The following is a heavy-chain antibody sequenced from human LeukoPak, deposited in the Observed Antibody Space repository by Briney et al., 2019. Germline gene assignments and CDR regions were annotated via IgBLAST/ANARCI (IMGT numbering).Heavy chain of an antibody. D-gene: IGHD6-13*01. CDR1: GFTFNNYW. CDR2: LNSDGSSS. V-gene: IGHV3-74*01. J-gene: IGHJ3*02. Sequence: PGGSLRLSCAASGFTFNNYWMHWVRQAPGKGLVWVSRLNSDGSSSAFADSVKGRFTISRDNVKNTLYLQMNSLRAEDTAVYFCVRAKGGPGSTWAFDIWGQGTMVTVSS. CDR3: VRAKGGPGSTWAFDI.